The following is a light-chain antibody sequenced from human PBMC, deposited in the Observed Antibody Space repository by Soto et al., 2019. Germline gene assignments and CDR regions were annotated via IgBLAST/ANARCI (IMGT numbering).Light chain of an antibody. CDR2: EDI. CDR1: SSDVGSYNL. Sequence: QSVLTQPASVSGSPGQSITISCTGTSSDVGSYNLVSWYQQHPGKAPKLMIYEDIKRPSGVSTRFSGSKSGNTASLTISGLQAEDEADYYCCSYAGSSTYWVFGGGNQLTVL. CDR3: CSYAGSSTYWV. V-gene: IGLV2-23*01. J-gene: IGLJ3*02.